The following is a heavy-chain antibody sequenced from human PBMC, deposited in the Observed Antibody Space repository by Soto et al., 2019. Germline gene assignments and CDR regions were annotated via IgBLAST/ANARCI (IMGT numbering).Heavy chain of an antibody. Sequence: QVQLVGSGGGVVQPGRSLRLSCEASGFSFSSHGMQWVRQAPGKGLEWLAVISYDGNNKYYADSVKGRFSISRDNYKNTLYLQMNSLRAEDTAVYYCAKDHLPTTITTPWFDPWGQGTLVNVSS. V-gene: IGHV3-30*18. CDR3: AKDHLPTTITTPWFDP. D-gene: IGHD4-17*01. CDR2: ISYDGNNK. J-gene: IGHJ5*02. CDR1: GFSFSSHG.